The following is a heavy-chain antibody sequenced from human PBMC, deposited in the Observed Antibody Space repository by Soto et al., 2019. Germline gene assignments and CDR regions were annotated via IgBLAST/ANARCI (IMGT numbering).Heavy chain of an antibody. Sequence: GGSLRLSCAASGFTFSSYWMSWVRQAPGKGLEWVANIKQDGSEKYYVDSVKGRFTISRDNAKNSLYLQMNSLRAEDTAVYYCARNVYDFWSGYSYYFDYWGQGTLVTVSS. V-gene: IGHV3-7*01. CDR3: ARNVYDFWSGYSYYFDY. D-gene: IGHD3-3*01. CDR1: GFTFSSYW. J-gene: IGHJ4*02. CDR2: IKQDGSEK.